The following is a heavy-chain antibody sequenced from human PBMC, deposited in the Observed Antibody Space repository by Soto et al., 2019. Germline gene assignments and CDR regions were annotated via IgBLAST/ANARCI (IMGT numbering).Heavy chain of an antibody. CDR3: ARGNIVVVVAAGKLNYYMDV. CDR1: GDSVSSNSAA. CDR2: TYYRSKWYN. D-gene: IGHD2-15*01. V-gene: IGHV6-1*01. Sequence: SQTLSLTCAISGDSVSSNSAAWNWIRQSPSRGLEWLGRTYYRSKWYNDYAVSVKSRITINPDTSKNQFSLQLNSVTPEDTAVYYCARGNIVVVVAAGKLNYYMDVWGKGTTVTVSS. J-gene: IGHJ6*03.